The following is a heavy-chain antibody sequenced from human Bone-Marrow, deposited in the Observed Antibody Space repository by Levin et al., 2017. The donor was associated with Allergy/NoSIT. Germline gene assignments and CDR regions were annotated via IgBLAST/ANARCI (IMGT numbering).Heavy chain of an antibody. Sequence: LSLTCAASGFPFSTFGMHWVRQAPDKGLEWVAIIWYEGSNRNYADSLRGRFTISRDNSKNTLYLQMNSLRAEDTAVYYCARGPYYDFWSGYPDVPGMDVWGQGTTVTVSS. CDR2: IWYEGSNR. CDR1: GFPFSTFG. V-gene: IGHV3-33*01. D-gene: IGHD3-3*01. CDR3: ARGPYYDFWSGYPDVPGMDV. J-gene: IGHJ6*02.